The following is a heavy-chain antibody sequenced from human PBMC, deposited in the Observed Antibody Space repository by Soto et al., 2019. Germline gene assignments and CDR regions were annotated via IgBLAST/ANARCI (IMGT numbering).Heavy chain of an antibody. D-gene: IGHD3-3*01. CDR2: MNPNSGNT. CDR1: GYTFTSYD. Sequence: ASVKVSCKASGYTFTSYDINWVRQATGQGLEWMGWMNPNSGNTGYAQKFQGRVTMTRNTSISTAYMELSSLRSGDTAVYYCARGENDFWSGPSRCYGMDVWGQRTTVTVSS. J-gene: IGHJ6*02. V-gene: IGHV1-8*01. CDR3: ARGENDFWSGPSRCYGMDV.